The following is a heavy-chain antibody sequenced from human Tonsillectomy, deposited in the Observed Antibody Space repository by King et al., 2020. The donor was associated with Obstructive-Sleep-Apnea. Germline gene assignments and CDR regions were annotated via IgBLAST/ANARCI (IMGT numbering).Heavy chain of an antibody. CDR1: GGSISSGGYY. CDR2: IYYSGST. CDR3: ARSGVGCSSTSCHTVYYYYGMDV. D-gene: IGHD2-2*02. J-gene: IGHJ6*02. V-gene: IGHV4-31*03. Sequence: QLQESGPGLVKPSQTLSLTCTVSGGSISSGGYYWSWIRQHPGKGLEWIGYIYYSGSTYYNPSLKSRVTISVDTSKNQLSLKLSSVTAADTAVYYCARSGVGCSSTSCHTVYYYYGMDVWGQGTTVTVSS.